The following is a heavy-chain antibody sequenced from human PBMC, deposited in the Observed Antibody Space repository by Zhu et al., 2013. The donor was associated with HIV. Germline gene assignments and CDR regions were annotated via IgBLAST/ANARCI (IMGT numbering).Heavy chain of an antibody. CDR3: ARRSESGSYYFDY. V-gene: IGHV1-69*01. CDR1: GGTFSSYA. D-gene: IGHD1-26*01. J-gene: IGHJ4*02. CDR2: IIPIFGTA. Sequence: QVRLMQSGPEVKRPGSSIRVSCTASGGTFSSYAISWVRQAPGQGLEWMGGIIPIFGTANYAQKFQGRVTITADESTSTAYMELSSLRSEDTAVYYCARRSESGSYYFDYWGQGTLVTVSS.